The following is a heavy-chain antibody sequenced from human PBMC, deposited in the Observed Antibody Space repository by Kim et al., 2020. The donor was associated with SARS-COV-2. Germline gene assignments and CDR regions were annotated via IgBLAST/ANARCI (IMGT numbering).Heavy chain of an antibody. J-gene: IGHJ4*02. CDR3: ARHLTGSSWFDY. D-gene: IGHD6-13*01. Sequence: YYNPSLKSRVTLSVETSKNQFSLKLSSVTAADTSVFYCARHLTGSSWFDYWGQGTLVTVSS. V-gene: IGHV4-39*01.